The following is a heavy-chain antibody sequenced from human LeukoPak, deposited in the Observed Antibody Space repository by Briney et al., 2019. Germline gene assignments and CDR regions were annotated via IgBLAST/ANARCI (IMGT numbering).Heavy chain of an antibody. CDR3: ARVSYDILTGYSYIDY. CDR2: IRSSSSYI. J-gene: IGHJ4*02. D-gene: IGHD3-9*01. V-gene: IGHV3-21*01. CDR1: GFTFSSYS. Sequence: GGSLRLSCAASGFTFSSYSMNWVRQAPGKGLEWVSSIRSSSSYIYYANSVKGRFTISRDNAKNSLYLQMNSLRAEDTAVYYCARVSYDILTGYSYIDYWGQGTLVTVSS.